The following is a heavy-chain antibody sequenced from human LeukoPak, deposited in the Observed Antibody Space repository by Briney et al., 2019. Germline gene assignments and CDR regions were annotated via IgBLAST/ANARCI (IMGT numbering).Heavy chain of an antibody. Sequence: GGSLRLSCAASGFTFSSYAMSWVRQAPGKGLEWVSAISGSGGSTYYADSVKGRFTISRDNSKNTLYLQMNSLRAEDTAVYYCARDKRDGYCSGGSCYAFRGNPDYWGQGTLVTVSS. D-gene: IGHD2-15*01. CDR3: ARDKRDGYCSGGSCYAFRGNPDY. CDR1: GFTFSSYA. J-gene: IGHJ4*02. CDR2: ISGSGGST. V-gene: IGHV3-23*01.